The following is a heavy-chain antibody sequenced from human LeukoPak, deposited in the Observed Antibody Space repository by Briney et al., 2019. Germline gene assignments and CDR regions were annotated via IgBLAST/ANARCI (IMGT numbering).Heavy chain of an antibody. V-gene: IGHV3-23*01. CDR3: ARPRRTYYYDSSGLDV. J-gene: IGHJ6*02. Sequence: GGSLRLSCAASGFIFSNYAMNWVRQAPGKGLEWVSTISGSGGNIYYADSVKGRFTIPRDNSKNMLYLQMNSLRAEDTAVYYCARPRRTYYYDSSGLDVWGQGTTVTVSS. CDR1: GFIFSNYA. D-gene: IGHD3-22*01. CDR2: ISGSGGNI.